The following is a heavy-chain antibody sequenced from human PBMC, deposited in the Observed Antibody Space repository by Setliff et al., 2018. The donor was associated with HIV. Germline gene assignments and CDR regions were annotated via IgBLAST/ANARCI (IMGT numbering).Heavy chain of an antibody. CDR3: ARSAHDSETGY. J-gene: IGHJ4*02. Sequence: AASVKVSCKASGYTFTNYYMHWVRQDPGQGLEWMGIIYPGGARRSYAQKFQGRVTMTWDTSTSTVYMELSSLRSEDTAFYYCARSAHDSETGYWGQGTLVTVSS. D-gene: IGHD5-12*01. CDR1: GYTFTNYY. V-gene: IGHV1-46*01. CDR2: IYPGGARR.